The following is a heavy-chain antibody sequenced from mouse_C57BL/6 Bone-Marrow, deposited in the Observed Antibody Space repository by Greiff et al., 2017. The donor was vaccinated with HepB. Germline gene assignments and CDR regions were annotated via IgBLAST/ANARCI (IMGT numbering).Heavy chain of an antibody. D-gene: IGHD1-1*01. CDR2: IDPEDGKT. J-gene: IGHJ1*03. Sequence: VQLQQSGAELVKPGASVKLSCTASGFNIKDYYMHWVKQRTEQGLEWIGRIDPEDGKTKYAPKFQGKATITADTSSNTAYLQLSSLTSEDTAVYYCASTSSCWYFDVWGTGTTVTVSS. CDR1: GFNIKDYY. V-gene: IGHV14-2*01. CDR3: ASTSSCWYFDV.